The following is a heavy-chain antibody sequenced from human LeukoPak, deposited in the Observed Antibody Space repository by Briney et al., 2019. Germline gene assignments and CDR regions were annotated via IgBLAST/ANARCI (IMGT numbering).Heavy chain of an antibody. CDR2: ISAYNGNT. CDR1: GYTFTSYG. V-gene: IGHV1-18*01. J-gene: IGHJ4*02. Sequence: GASVKVSCKASGYTFTSYGISWVRQAPGQGLEWMGWISAYNGNTNYAQKLQGRVTMTTDTSTSTAHMELRSLRSDDTAVYYCARAGRDIVVVPAAILFDYWGQGTLVTVSS. D-gene: IGHD2-2*01. CDR3: ARAGRDIVVVPAAILFDY.